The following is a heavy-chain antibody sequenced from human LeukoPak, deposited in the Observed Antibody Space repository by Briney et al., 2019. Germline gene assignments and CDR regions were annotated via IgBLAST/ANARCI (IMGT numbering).Heavy chain of an antibody. CDR1: GYTFTSYG. V-gene: IGHV1-18*01. Sequence: ASVKVSCKASGYTFTSYGISWVRQAPGQGLEWMGWISAYNGNTNYAQELQGRVTMTTDTSTSTAYMELRSLRSDDTAVYYCARGKDPLYYDFWSGYQYFDYWGQGTLVTVSS. CDR3: ARGKDPLYYDFWSGYQYFDY. D-gene: IGHD3-3*01. J-gene: IGHJ4*02. CDR2: ISAYNGNT.